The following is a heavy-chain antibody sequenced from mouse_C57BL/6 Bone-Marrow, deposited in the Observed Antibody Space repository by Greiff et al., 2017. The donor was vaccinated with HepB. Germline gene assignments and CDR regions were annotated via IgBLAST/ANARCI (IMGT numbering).Heavy chain of an antibody. CDR2: ISNGGGST. V-gene: IGHV5-12*01. Sequence: EVQRVESGGGLVQPGGSLKLSCAASGFTFSDYYMYWVRQTPEKRLEWVAYISNGGGSTYYPDTVKGRFTISRDNAKNTRYLQMSRLKSEDTAMYYCAGYYDYDEGFAYWGQGTLVTVSA. CDR1: GFTFSDYY. D-gene: IGHD2-4*01. CDR3: AGYYDYDEGFAY. J-gene: IGHJ3*01.